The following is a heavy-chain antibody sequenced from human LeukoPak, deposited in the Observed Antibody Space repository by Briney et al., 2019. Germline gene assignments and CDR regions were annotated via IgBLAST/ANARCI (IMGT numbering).Heavy chain of an antibody. CDR3: AVAPGDY. D-gene: IGHD2-21*01. CDR2: INPNSDYT. CDR1: GYTFTDYY. V-gene: IGHV1-2*02. J-gene: IGHJ4*02. Sequence: GASVKVSCKASGYTFTDYYIHRGRQAPGQGLEWMGWINPNSDYTFYAQKFQGRVTLTRYTSISTVYMELSTLTSDDTALYYCAVAPGDYWGQGTLVSVSA.